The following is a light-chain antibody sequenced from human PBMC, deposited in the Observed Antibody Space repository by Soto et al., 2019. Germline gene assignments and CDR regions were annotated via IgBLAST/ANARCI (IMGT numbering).Light chain of an antibody. CDR3: QQYNNWPLALT. V-gene: IGKV3-15*01. Sequence: EIVMTQSPATLSVSPGERATLSCRASQSVSSNLAWYQQKPGQAPRLLIYGASTRATGIPARFSGSGSGTEFTLTISSLQSEDFAVYYCQQYNNWPLALTFGGGTKVELK. J-gene: IGKJ4*01. CDR2: GAS. CDR1: QSVSSN.